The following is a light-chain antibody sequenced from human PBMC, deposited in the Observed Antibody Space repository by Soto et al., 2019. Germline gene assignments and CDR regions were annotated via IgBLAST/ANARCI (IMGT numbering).Light chain of an antibody. CDR1: QSVSSY. CDR2: DAS. V-gene: IGKV3-11*01. CDR3: QQRSNCPLT. J-gene: IGKJ4*01. Sequence: EIVLTQSPATLSLSPGERATLSCRASQSVSSYLAWYQQKPGQAPRLLIYDASNMATGIPARFSGSGSGTYFTLTISSLEPEDFAVYYCQQRSNCPLTFGGGTKVEIK.